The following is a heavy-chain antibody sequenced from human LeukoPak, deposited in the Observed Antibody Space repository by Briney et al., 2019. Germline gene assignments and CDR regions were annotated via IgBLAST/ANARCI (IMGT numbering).Heavy chain of an antibody. J-gene: IGHJ5*02. V-gene: IGHV4-39*07. CDR1: GGSISSGGYY. D-gene: IGHD5-12*01. CDR3: ARDGGRIHSGYDPWGFDP. Sequence: PSETLSLTCTVSGGSISSGGYYWSWVRQPPGKGLEWIGEINHSGSTNYNPSLKSRVTISVDTSKNQFSLKLSSVTAADTAVYYCARDGGRIHSGYDPWGFDPWGQGTLVTVSS. CDR2: INHSGST.